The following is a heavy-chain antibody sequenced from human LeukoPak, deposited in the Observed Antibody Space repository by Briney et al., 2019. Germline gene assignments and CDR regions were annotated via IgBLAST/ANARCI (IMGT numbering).Heavy chain of an antibody. CDR3: ARGAGLLSYFDY. CDR1: GGSISSYY. CDR2: IYYSGST. V-gene: IGHV4-59*01. D-gene: IGHD3-10*01. J-gene: IGHJ4*02. Sequence: SETLSLACTVSGGSISSYYWSWIRQPPGKGLEWIGYIYYSGSTNYNPSLKSRVTISVDTSKNQFSLKLSSVTAADTAVYYCARGAGLLSYFDYWGQGTLVTVSS.